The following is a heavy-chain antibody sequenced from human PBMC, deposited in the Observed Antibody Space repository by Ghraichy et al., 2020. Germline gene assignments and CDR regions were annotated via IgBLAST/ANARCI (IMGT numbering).Heavy chain of an antibody. D-gene: IGHD2-15*01. Sequence: GGSLRLSCEASGLPFSDAWMTWVRQPPGKGLEWVGQIKSKGGGGTTDYAEAVKDRFTISRDDSKNTLYLQMNSLKTEDTAMYYCSKDVPHTAGALRYWGQGTLVTVSS. CDR3: SKDVPHTAGALRY. CDR1: GLPFSDAW. J-gene: IGHJ4*02. CDR2: IKSKGGGGTT. V-gene: IGHV3-15*01.